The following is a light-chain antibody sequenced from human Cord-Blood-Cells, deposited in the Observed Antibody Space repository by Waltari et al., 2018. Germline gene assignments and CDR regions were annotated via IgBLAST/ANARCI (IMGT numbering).Light chain of an antibody. CDR2: EVS. V-gene: IGLV2-18*02. J-gene: IGLJ1*01. Sequence: QSALTQPPSVSGSPGQSVTLSCTGTSSDVGRYNRVSWYQQPPGTAPKLMIYEVSNRPSGVPDRFSGSKSGNTASLTISGLQAEDEADYYCSSYTSSSTYVFGTGTKVTVL. CDR1: SSDVGRYNR. CDR3: SSYTSSSTYV.